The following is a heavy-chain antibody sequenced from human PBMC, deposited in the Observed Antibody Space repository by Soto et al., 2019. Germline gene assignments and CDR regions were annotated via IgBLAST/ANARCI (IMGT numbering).Heavy chain of an antibody. D-gene: IGHD1-1*01. J-gene: IGHJ5*02. Sequence: GGSLRLSCAASGFTFSSYEMNWVRQAPGKGLEWVSYISSSGSTIYYADSVKGRLTITRDTSENQVVLTMTNMDPVDAGTYYCVYRKGAATGTGNWFDPWGQGIPVTVSS. CDR1: GFTFSSYE. V-gene: IGHV3-48*03. CDR3: VYRKGAATGTGNWFDP. CDR2: ISSSGSTI.